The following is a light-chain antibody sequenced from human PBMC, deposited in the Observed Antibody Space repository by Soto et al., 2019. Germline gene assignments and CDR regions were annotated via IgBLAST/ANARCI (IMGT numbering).Light chain of an antibody. CDR1: SSDVGAYNL. J-gene: IGLJ1*01. CDR2: DVS. CDR3: CSYAGSYTS. Sequence: QSALTQPASVSGSPGQSITISCTGTSSDVGAYNLVSWYQQHPGRAPKLMIYDVSKRPSGVPDRFSGSKSGNTASLTISGLQAEDEADYYCCSYAGSYTSFGTGTKLTVL. V-gene: IGLV2-11*01.